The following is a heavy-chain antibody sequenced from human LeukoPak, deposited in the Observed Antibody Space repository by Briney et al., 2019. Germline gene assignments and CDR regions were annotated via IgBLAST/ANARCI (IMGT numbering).Heavy chain of an antibody. Sequence: SETLSLTCAVSGVSIGKNNWWSWVRQPPGKGLEWIGEIYHSGSTNYNPSLKSRVTISVDKSKNQFSLKLSSVTAADTAVYYCARGASYSSSWVYFDYWGQGTLVTVSS. D-gene: IGHD6-13*01. CDR3: ARGASYSSSWVYFDY. J-gene: IGHJ4*02. CDR2: IYHSGST. V-gene: IGHV4-4*02. CDR1: GVSIGKNNW.